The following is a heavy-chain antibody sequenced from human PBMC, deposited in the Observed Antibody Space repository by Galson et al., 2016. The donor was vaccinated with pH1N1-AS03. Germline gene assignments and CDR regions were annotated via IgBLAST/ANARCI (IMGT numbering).Heavy chain of an antibody. CDR2: ISHSEVT. D-gene: IGHD6-13*01. V-gene: IGHV4-34*01. Sequence: LKLSCAASGFTFSSYSMNWVRQSPGKGLEWIGEISHSEVTDNNPPLKSRVAITVDTSKDQFSLNLSSMTAADAAVYYCARGNPFRGSSWYEDSWGQGTLVIVSS. CDR1: GFTFSSYS. J-gene: IGHJ4*02. CDR3: ARGNPFRGSSWYEDS.